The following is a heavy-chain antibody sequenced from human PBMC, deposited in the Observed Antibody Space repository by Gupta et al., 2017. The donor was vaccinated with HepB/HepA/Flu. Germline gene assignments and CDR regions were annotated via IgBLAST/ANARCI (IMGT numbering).Heavy chain of an antibody. V-gene: IGHV3-30-3*01. CDR3: ARDRVGRRVGAAILCWFDP. Sequence: QVQLVESGGGVVQPGRSLRLSCAASGFTFSSYAMHWVRQAPGKGLEWVAVIAYDGSNKYYADSVKGRCTISRDNSKNTLYLKMNSRRAEETAVYYGARDRVGRRVGAAILCWFDPGGQGTLVTVSS. CDR2: IAYDGSNK. J-gene: IGHJ5*02. CDR1: GFTFSSYA. D-gene: IGHD2-15*01.